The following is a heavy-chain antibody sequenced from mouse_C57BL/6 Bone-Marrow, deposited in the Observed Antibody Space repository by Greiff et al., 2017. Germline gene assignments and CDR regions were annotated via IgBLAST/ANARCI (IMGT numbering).Heavy chain of an antibody. V-gene: IGHV1-15*01. J-gene: IGHJ1*03. Sequence: QVQLQQSGAELVRPGASVTLSCKASGYTFTDYEMHWVKQTPVHGLEWIGAIDPETGGTAYNQKFKGKAILTADKSSSTAYMELRSLTSEDAAVYYCTRVWNSWYFDVWGTGTTVTVSS. CDR3: TRVWNSWYFDV. CDR1: GYTFTDYE. CDR2: IDPETGGT.